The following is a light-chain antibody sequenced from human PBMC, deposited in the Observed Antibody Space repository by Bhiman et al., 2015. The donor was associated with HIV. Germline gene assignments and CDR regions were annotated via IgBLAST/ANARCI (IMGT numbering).Light chain of an antibody. Sequence: QSALTQPASVSGSPGQSITISCTGTSSDVGGYTYVSWYQQHPGKAPKLMIYDVSKRPSGVSARFSGSKSGNTASLTISGLQAEDEADYYCSSYTSSSTLVFGGGTKLTAL. CDR1: SSDVGGYTY. CDR2: DVS. V-gene: IGLV2-14*03. J-gene: IGLJ2*01. CDR3: SSYTSSSTLV.